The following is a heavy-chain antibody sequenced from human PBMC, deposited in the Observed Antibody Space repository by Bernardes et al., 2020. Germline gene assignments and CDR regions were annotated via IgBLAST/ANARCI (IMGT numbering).Heavy chain of an antibody. CDR1: GGSFSGYY. D-gene: IGHD3-3*01. CDR2: INHSGST. V-gene: IGHV4-34*01. CDR3: ARGRSVGVVIIGFDP. Sequence: SETLSLTCAVYGGSFSGYYWSWIRQPPGKGLEWIGEINHSGSTNYNPSLKSRVTISVDTSKNQFSLKLSSVTAADTAVYYCARGRSVGVVIIGFDPWGQGTLVTVSS. J-gene: IGHJ5*02.